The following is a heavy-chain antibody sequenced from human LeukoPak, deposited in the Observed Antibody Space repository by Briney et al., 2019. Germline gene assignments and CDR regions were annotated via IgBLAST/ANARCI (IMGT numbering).Heavy chain of an antibody. CDR2: IIPIFGAA. J-gene: IGHJ4*02. CDR3: ARGHGYSGYDWDY. Sequence: SVKVSCKASGGTFSSYAISWVRQAHGQGLEWMGGIIPIFGAANYAQKFQGRVTITADKSTSTAYMELSSLRSEDTAVYYCARGHGYSGYDWDYWGQGTLVTVSS. CDR1: GGTFSSYA. V-gene: IGHV1-69*06. D-gene: IGHD5-12*01.